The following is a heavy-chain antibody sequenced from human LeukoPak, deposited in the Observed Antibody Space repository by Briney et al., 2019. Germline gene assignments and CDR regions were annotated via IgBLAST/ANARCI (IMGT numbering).Heavy chain of an antibody. CDR1: GGSISSYY. V-gene: IGHV4-59*01. CDR2: IYYSGST. CDR3: ARATLLGMDV. J-gene: IGHJ6*02. Sequence: SETLSLTCTVSGGSISSYYWSWIRQPPGKGLEWIGYIYYSGSTNYNPSLKSRVTISVDTSKNQFSLKLSSVTAADTAVYYCARATLLGMDVWGQGTTVTVSS.